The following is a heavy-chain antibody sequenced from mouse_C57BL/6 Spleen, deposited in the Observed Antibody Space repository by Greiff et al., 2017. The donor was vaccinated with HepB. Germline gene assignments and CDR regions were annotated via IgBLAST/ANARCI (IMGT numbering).Heavy chain of an antibody. Sequence: EVQLQQSGPELVKPGASVKISCKASGYSFTDYNMNWVKQSNGKSLEWIGVINPNYGTTSYNQKFKGKATLTVDQSSSTAYMQLNGLTSDSSAFYYCAIDYYGSSHDFGYWGQGTTLTVSS. CDR1: GYSFTDYN. CDR3: AIDYYGSSHDFGY. V-gene: IGHV1-39*01. D-gene: IGHD1-1*01. J-gene: IGHJ2*01. CDR2: INPNYGTT.